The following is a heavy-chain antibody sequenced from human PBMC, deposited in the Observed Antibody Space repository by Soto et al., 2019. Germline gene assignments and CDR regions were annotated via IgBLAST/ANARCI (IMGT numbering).Heavy chain of an antibody. J-gene: IGHJ5*02. CDR2: IWYDGSNK. Sequence: GGSLRLSCAASGFTFSSYGMHWVRQAPGKGLEWVAVIWYDGSNKYYADSVKGRFTISRDNFKNTLYLQMNSLRSEDTAVYYCARGGPLGIVVVPAAMDGIPLTWFDPWGQGTLVTVSS. CDR1: GFTFSSYG. D-gene: IGHD2-2*03. V-gene: IGHV3-33*01. CDR3: ARGGPLGIVVVPAAMDGIPLTWFDP.